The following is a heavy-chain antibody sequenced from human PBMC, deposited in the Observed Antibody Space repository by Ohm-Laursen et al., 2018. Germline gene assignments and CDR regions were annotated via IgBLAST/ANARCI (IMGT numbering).Heavy chain of an antibody. J-gene: IGHJ3*02. V-gene: IGHV3-49*03. CDR1: GFTFSDYA. Sequence: SLRLSCAASGFTFSDYAMCWFRQAPGKGLQWVGFIRSNTYRGTTEYAASVRGRFTISRDDSANIAYLQMNTLKIEDTAIYYCARDSSLRRGAFDIWGQGTMVTVSS. CDR2: IRSNTYRGTT. D-gene: IGHD3-16*02. CDR3: ARDSSLRRGAFDI.